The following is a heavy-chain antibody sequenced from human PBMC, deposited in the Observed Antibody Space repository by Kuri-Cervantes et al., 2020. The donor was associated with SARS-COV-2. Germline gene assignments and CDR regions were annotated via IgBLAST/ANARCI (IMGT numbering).Heavy chain of an antibody. J-gene: IGHJ6*02. CDR2: IYSGGST. CDR1: GFTVSSNY. Sequence: GGSLRLSCAASGFTVSSNYMSWVRQAPGKGLEWVSVIYSGGSTYYADSAKGRFTISRDNSKNTLYLQMNSLRAEDTAVYYCARYGAVERDYYYYGMDVWGQGTTVTVSS. CDR3: ARYGAVERDYYYYGMDV. V-gene: IGHV3-66*01. D-gene: IGHD5-24*01.